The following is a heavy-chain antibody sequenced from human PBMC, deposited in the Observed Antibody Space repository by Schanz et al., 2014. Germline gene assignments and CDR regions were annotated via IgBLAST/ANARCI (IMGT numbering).Heavy chain of an antibody. V-gene: IGHV3-33*08. Sequence: QVQLVESGGGVVQPGRSLKLSCAASGFPFSSHGMHWVRQAPAKGLEWVAVVGDTGTTKFYADSVKGRLTVSRDNSKNTLYLQMNRLRTEDTAVYYCATVGSETYSIYWYFDLWGRGTLVTVSS. D-gene: IGHD3-10*01. J-gene: IGHJ2*01. CDR3: ATVGSETYSIYWYFDL. CDR1: GFPFSSHG. CDR2: VGDTGTTK.